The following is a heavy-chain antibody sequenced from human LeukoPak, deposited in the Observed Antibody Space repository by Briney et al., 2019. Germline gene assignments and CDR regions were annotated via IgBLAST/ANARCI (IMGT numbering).Heavy chain of an antibody. CDR1: GFTSSNYW. V-gene: IGHV3-7*01. D-gene: IGHD6-19*01. Sequence: GGSLRISCAASGFTSSNYWMSWVRQAPGKGLEWVANIKQDGSEKYYVDSVKGRFTISRDNAKNSLYLQMNSLRAEDTAVYYCARDRGSSGWYEFDYWGQGTLITVSS. CDR3: ARDRGSSGWYEFDY. J-gene: IGHJ4*02. CDR2: IKQDGSEK.